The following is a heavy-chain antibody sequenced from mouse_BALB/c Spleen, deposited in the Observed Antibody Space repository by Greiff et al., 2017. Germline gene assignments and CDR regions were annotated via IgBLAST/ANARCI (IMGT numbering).Heavy chain of an antibody. J-gene: IGHJ1*01. CDR1: GFTFNTNA. D-gene: IGHD2-14*01. Sequence: TGGGLVQPKGSLKLSCAASGFTFNTNAMNWVRQAPGKGLEWVARIRSKSNNYATYYADSVKDRFTISRDDSQSMLYLQMNNLKTEDTAMYYCVRDGAYYRYYWYFDVWGAGTTVTVSS. CDR3: VRDGAYYRYYWYFDV. V-gene: IGHV10S3*01. CDR2: IRSKSNNYAT.